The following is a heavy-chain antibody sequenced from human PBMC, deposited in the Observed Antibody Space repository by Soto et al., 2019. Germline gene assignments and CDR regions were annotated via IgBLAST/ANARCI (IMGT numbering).Heavy chain of an antibody. J-gene: IGHJ6*02. CDR3: AKEGGGIAARPGDYYGMDV. D-gene: IGHD6-6*01. CDR1: GFTFSSYG. V-gene: IGHV3-30*18. CDR2: ISYDGSNK. Sequence: LRLSFAASGFTFSSYGMHWVRQAPGKGLEWVAVISYDGSNKYYADSVKGRFTISRDNSKNTLYLQMNSLRAEDTAVYYCAKEGGGIAARPGDYYGMDVWGQGTTVTVSS.